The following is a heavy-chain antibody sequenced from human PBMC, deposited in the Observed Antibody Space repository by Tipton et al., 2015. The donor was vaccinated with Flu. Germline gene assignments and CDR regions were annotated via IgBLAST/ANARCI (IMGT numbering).Heavy chain of an antibody. J-gene: IGHJ5*02. CDR1: GFTFTDYY. V-gene: IGHV1-2*02. D-gene: IGHD3/OR15-3a*01. CDR2: INPKTGGT. CDR3: ARDDFWTVFTYNWFDL. Sequence: QLVQSGAEVKKPGASVKVSCKASGFTFTDYYIHWVRQAPGQGLEWMGWINPKTGGTFFAQKLQGRVAMTMDTSISTAYMELRSLGSDDTAVYYCARDDFWTVFTYNWFDLWGQAALVPVSS.